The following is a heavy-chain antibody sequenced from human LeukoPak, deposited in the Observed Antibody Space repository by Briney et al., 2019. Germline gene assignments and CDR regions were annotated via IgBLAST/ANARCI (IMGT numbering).Heavy chain of an antibody. Sequence: GGSLRLSCAPSGFTFSSYTINWVRQPPGKGLEWVASINSGSNYIFYADSVKGRFTISRDNGKNSLSLQMNSLRAEDTAVYYCARDRGGRVVVTATYFDSWGQGTLVTVSS. V-gene: IGHV3-21*01. CDR1: GFTFSSYT. CDR3: ARDRGGRVVVTATYFDS. D-gene: IGHD2-21*02. CDR2: INSGSNYI. J-gene: IGHJ4*02.